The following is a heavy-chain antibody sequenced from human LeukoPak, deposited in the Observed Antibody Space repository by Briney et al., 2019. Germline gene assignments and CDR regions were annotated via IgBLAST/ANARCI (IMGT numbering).Heavy chain of an antibody. V-gene: IGHV3-21*04. J-gene: IGHJ4*02. D-gene: IGHD3-10*01. CDR1: GFTFSGYS. CDR2: ISSSTSYI. Sequence: GGSLRLSCAASGFTFSGYSMNWVRQAPGKGLEWVSYISSSTSYIYYADSVKGRFTISRDNAKNSLYLQMNSLRAEDTAVYYCARDITMVRGAGGYWGQGTLVTVSS. CDR3: ARDITMVRGAGGY.